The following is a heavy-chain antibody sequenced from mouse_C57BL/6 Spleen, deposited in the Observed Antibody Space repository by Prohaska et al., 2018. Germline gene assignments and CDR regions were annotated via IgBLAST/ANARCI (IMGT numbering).Heavy chain of an antibody. CDR1: GFTFTDYY. CDR2: IRNKANGYTT. CDR3: ARYYYGSSYAMDY. V-gene: IGHV7-3*01. D-gene: IGHD1-1*01. J-gene: IGHJ4*01. Sequence: EVKLVESGGGLVQPGGSLSLSCAASGFTFTDYYISWVRQPPGKALEWLGFIRNKANGYTTEYSASVKGRFTISRDNSQSILYLQMNALRAEDSATYYCARYYYGSSYAMDYWGQGTSVTVSS.